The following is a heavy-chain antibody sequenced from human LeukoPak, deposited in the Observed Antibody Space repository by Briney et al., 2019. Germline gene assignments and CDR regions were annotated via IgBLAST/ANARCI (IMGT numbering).Heavy chain of an antibody. Sequence: GGSLRLSCAASGFTFDDYAMHWVRQAPGKGLEWVSGISWNSGSIGYADSVKGRFTISRDNAKNSLYLQMNSLRAEDTALYYCAKDSSYDILTGYSQLFDDWGQGTLVTVSS. D-gene: IGHD3-9*01. CDR2: ISWNSGSI. CDR3: AKDSSYDILTGYSQLFDD. J-gene: IGHJ4*02. CDR1: GFTFDDYA. V-gene: IGHV3-9*01.